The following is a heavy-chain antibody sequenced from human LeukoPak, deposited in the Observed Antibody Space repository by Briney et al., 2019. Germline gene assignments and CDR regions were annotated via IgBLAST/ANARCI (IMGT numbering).Heavy chain of an antibody. CDR1: GFTFSDYW. CDR2: ISSSGSTI. Sequence: GGALRLSCAASGFTFSDYWVSWIRQAPGKGLEWVSYISSSGSTIYYADSVKGRFTISRDNVENSLYLQMNSLRAEDTAVYYCARDLYGSGRFFDYWGQGTLVTVSS. V-gene: IGHV3-11*04. J-gene: IGHJ4*02. D-gene: IGHD3-10*01. CDR3: ARDLYGSGRFFDY.